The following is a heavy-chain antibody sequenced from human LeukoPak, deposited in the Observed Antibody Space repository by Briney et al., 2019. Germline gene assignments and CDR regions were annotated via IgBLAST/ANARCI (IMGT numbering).Heavy chain of an antibody. J-gene: IGHJ4*02. CDR1: GGSISSYY. D-gene: IGHD6-13*01. V-gene: IGHV4-59*01. CDR3: ARGIAAAGTFDY. Sequence: SETLSLTCTVSGGSISSYYWSWVRQPPGKGLEWIGYIYYSGSTNYNPSLKSRVTISVDTSKNQFSLKLSSVTAADTAVYYCARGIAAAGTFDYWGQGTLVTVSS. CDR2: IYYSGST.